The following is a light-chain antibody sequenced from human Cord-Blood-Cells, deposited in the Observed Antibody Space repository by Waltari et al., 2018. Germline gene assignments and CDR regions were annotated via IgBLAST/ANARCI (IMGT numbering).Light chain of an antibody. V-gene: IGLV3-19*01. J-gene: IGLJ3*02. CDR2: GKN. Sequence: SSELTHDPAVSVALGQTVRITCQGDSLRSYYASWYQQKPGQAPVLVIYGKNNRPSRIPDRVSGSGSGNTASVTMTVARAEDEADYYYYSSDSSGNHWVFGAGTKLTVL. CDR1: SLRSYY. CDR3: YSSDSSGNHWV.